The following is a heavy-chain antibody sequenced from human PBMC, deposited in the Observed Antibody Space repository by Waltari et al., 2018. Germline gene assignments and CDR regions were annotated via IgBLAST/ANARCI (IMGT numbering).Heavy chain of an antibody. Sequence: QVQLEQSGTEVKKPGAPVTVSCKASGYSFRSYAISWVRQAPGQGLEWMGWISAYNGNTKHAQKLQGRVTMTTDTSTSTAYMELRSLKSDDTAVYYCASDYDNSGYYGYFQHWGQGTLVIVSS. CDR3: ASDYDNSGYYGYFQH. CDR1: GYSFRSYA. J-gene: IGHJ1*01. D-gene: IGHD3-22*01. CDR2: ISAYNGNT. V-gene: IGHV1-18*01.